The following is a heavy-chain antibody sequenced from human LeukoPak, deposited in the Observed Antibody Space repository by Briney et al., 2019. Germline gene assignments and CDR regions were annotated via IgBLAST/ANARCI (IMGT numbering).Heavy chain of an antibody. CDR3: VRDGGYSYGPYDY. V-gene: IGHV3-48*04. Sequence: GGSLRLSCAASGFTFSMYTMDWVRQAPGKGLEWVSYISSSSSTIYYADSVKGRFTISRDDAKNSLFLQMNSLRAEDTAVYYCVRDGGYSYGPYDYWGQGTLVAVSS. J-gene: IGHJ4*02. CDR2: ISSSSSTI. CDR1: GFTFSMYT. D-gene: IGHD5-18*01.